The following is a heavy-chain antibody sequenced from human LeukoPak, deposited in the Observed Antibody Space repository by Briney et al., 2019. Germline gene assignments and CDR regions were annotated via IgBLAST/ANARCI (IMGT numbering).Heavy chain of an antibody. J-gene: IGHJ4*02. V-gene: IGHV1-24*01. Sequence: ASVTVSFKFSGYTLTELSLHWVRPPPAKGLEWVGGFDPEDGETIYAQKFQGRVTMTEDTSTDTAYMELSSLRSEDTVVYYCATERITIFGVVIPWGQGTLVTVSS. CDR1: GYTLTELS. D-gene: IGHD3-3*01. CDR2: FDPEDGET. CDR3: ATERITIFGVVIP.